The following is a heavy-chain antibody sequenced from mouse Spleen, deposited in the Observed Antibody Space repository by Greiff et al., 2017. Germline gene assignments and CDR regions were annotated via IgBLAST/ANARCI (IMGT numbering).Heavy chain of an antibody. V-gene: IGHV2-6-1*01. CDR3: ARHGSSHYYAMDY. Sequence: VQLKESGPGLVAPSQSLSITCTISGFSLTSYGVHWVRQPPGKGLEWLVVIWSDGSTTYNSALKSRLSISKDNSKSQVFLKMNSLQTDDTAMYYCARHGSSHYYAMDYWGQGTSVTVSS. CDR2: IWSDGST. D-gene: IGHD1-1*01. CDR1: GFSLTSYG. J-gene: IGHJ4*01.